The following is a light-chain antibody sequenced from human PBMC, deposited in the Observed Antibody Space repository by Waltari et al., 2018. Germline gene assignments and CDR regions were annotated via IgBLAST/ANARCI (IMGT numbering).Light chain of an antibody. V-gene: IGKV3-15*01. CDR1: QYVNVH. Sequence: EVVMTQSPATLSASPGESATISCRASQYVNVHLDWYQQKPGQAPRLLIYAASTRATGVPARFSGSGAGTDFTLTISSLQSEDSAVYYCQQYNDWPRTFGLGTKVEIK. CDR3: QQYNDWPRT. J-gene: IGKJ1*01. CDR2: AAS.